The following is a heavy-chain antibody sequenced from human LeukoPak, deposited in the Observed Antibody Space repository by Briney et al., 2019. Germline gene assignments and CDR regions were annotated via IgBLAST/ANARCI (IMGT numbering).Heavy chain of an antibody. CDR3: ASSITMVRGYFDY. J-gene: IGHJ4*02. CDR1: GGTFSSYA. CDR2: IIPILGIA. V-gene: IGHV1-69*04. Sequence: GASVKVSCKASGGTFSSYAISWVRQAPGQGLEWMGRIIPILGIANYAQKFQGRVTITADKSTSTAYMELSSLRSEDTAVYYCASSITMVRGYFDYWGQGTLVTVPS. D-gene: IGHD3-10*01.